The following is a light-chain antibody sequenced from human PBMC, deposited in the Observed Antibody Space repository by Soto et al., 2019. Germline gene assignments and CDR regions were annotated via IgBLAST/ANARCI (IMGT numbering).Light chain of an antibody. CDR3: QQSYSTLT. CDR2: AAS. Sequence: DIQMTQSPSSLSASVGDRVTITCRASQSISSYLNWYQQKPGKAPKLLIYAASSLQSGVPSRFSGSGSGTDFTLTISSLQPEDFATYYCQQSYSTLTFGPGTKVVFK. J-gene: IGKJ3*01. V-gene: IGKV1-39*01. CDR1: QSISSY.